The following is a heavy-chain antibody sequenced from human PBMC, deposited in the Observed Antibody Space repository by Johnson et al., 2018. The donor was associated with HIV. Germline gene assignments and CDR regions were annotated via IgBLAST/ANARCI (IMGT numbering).Heavy chain of an antibody. CDR1: GFTFSSYA. D-gene: IGHD3-10*01. V-gene: IGHV3-30*14. CDR2: ISYDGSNK. CDR3: ARVSYGSGTQGAFDI. Sequence: QVQLVESGGGVVQPGRSLRLSCAASGFTFSSYAMHWVRQAPGKGLEWVAVISYDGSNKYYADSVKGRFTISRDNSKNTLYLQMNSLRAEDTAVYYCARVSYGSGTQGAFDIWGQGTMVTVSS. J-gene: IGHJ3*02.